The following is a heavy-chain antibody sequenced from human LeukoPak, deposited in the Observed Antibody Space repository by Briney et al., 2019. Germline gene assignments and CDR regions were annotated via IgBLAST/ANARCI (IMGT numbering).Heavy chain of an antibody. CDR1: GGSFSGYY. CDR2: INHSGST. Sequence: PSETLSLTCAVYGGSFSGYYWSWIRQPPGKGLEWIGEINHSGSTNYNPSLKSRVTISVDTSKNQFSLKLSSVTAADTAVYYCARRAARRWFDPWGQGTLVIVSS. CDR3: ARRAARRWFDP. J-gene: IGHJ5*02. V-gene: IGHV4-34*01. D-gene: IGHD6-6*01.